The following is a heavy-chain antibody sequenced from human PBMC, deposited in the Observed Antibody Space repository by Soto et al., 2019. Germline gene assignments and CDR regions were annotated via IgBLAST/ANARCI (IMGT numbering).Heavy chain of an antibody. CDR2: IILPFGTA. V-gene: IGHV1-69*12. D-gene: IGHD4-17*01. Sequence: QVQLVQSGAEVKKPGSSVKVSCRAPGGTFSNHAVGWVRQAPGQGLEWMGGIILPFGTANYAQKFQGRVTITADESRATTYMEFSSLRVEDTAVYYCRRGPDYEGYFDFWGQGTVVTVSS. J-gene: IGHJ4*02. CDR3: RRGPDYEGYFDF. CDR1: GGTFSNHA.